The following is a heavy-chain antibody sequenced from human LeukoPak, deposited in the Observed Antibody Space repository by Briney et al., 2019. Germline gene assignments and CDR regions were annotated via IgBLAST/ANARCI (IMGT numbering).Heavy chain of an antibody. Sequence: SETLSLTCTVSGYSISSGYYWVWIRQPPGKGLEWIGSIYHSGSTYYNPSLKSRVTISVDTSKNQFSLKLSSVTAADTAVYYCARVPVYDFWSGYYISWGQGTLVTVSS. D-gene: IGHD3-3*01. CDR3: ARVPVYDFWSGYYIS. V-gene: IGHV4-38-2*02. CDR1: GYSISSGYY. CDR2: IYHSGST. J-gene: IGHJ5*02.